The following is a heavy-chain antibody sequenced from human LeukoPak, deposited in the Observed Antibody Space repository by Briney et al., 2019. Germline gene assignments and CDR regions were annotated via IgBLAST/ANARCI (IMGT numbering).Heavy chain of an antibody. Sequence: GESLKISCKGSGYSFTSYWIGWVRQMPGKGLEWMGIIYPGDSDTRYSPSFQGQVTISADKSISTAYLQWSSLKASDTAMYYCARLGNRKQQLVLDYFDYWGQGTLVTVSS. D-gene: IGHD6-13*01. CDR2: IYPGDSDT. J-gene: IGHJ4*02. CDR1: GYSFTSYW. CDR3: ARLGNRKQQLVLDYFDY. V-gene: IGHV5-51*01.